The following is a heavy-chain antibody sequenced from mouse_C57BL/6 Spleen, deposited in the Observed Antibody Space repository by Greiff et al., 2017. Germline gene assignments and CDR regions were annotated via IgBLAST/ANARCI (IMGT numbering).Heavy chain of an antibody. Sequence: VQLKESGPVLVKPGASVKMSCKASGYTFTDYYMNWVKQSHGKSLEWIGVINPYNGGTSYNQKFKGKATLTVDKSSSTAYMELNSLTSEDSAVYYCARRGITTVVATAYAMDYWGQGTSVTVSS. V-gene: IGHV1-19*01. J-gene: IGHJ4*01. D-gene: IGHD1-1*01. CDR3: ARRGITTVVATAYAMDY. CDR2: INPYNGGT. CDR1: GYTFTDYY.